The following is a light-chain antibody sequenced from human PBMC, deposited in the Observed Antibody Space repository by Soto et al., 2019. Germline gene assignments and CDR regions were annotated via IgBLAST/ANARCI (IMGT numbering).Light chain of an antibody. J-gene: IGKJ1*01. CDR1: ETIARY. Sequence: DIQLTQSPSSLSASVGVRVTITCRASETIARYLNWYQQKPGKAPNLLIYAASTLKSGFPSRFSGTGSGTDFTLTISRLQPEDFATYYCQQTYNPPRTFGQGTKVESK. CDR2: AAS. V-gene: IGKV1-39*01. CDR3: QQTYNPPRT.